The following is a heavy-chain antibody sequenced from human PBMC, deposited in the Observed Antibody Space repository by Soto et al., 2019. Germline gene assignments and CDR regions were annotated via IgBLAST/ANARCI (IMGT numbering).Heavy chain of an antibody. J-gene: IGHJ4*02. CDR3: ARGAVAGADIPTYYFDY. Sequence: EVQLVESGGGLVKPGGSLRLSCAASGFTFSSYTMSWVRQAPGKGLEWVSSISSSSAYIYYADSLKGRFTISRDNAKNSLYLQVNSLRAEDTAVYYCARGAVAGADIPTYYFDYWGQGTLVTVSS. CDR2: ISSSSAYI. D-gene: IGHD6-13*01. CDR1: GFTFSSYT. V-gene: IGHV3-21*01.